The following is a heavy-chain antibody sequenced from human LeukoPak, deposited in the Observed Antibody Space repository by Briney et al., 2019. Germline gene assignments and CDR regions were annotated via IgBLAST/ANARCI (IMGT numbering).Heavy chain of an antibody. CDR2: ISYDGSNK. J-gene: IGHJ4*02. Sequence: RPGRSLRLSCAASGFTFSSYAMHWVRQAPGKGLEWVAVISYDGSNKYYADSVKGRFTISRDNSKNTLYLQMNSLRAEDTAVYYCAKDPEGGYWGQGTLVTVSS. CDR3: AKDPEGGY. V-gene: IGHV3-30-3*01. CDR1: GFTFSSYA. D-gene: IGHD1-14*01.